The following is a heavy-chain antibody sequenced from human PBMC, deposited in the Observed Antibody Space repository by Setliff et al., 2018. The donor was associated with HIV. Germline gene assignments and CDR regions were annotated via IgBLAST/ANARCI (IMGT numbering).Heavy chain of an antibody. Sequence: LRLSCAASGFTFSDFGMHWVRQAPGKGLEWVAFIPYHGTNQYYADSVRGRFTISRDDSKNTLHLQMNSLRAEDTALYYCAKDNGRGDYWGQGTLVTVSS. D-gene: IGHD2-8*01. J-gene: IGHJ4*02. CDR1: GFTFSDFG. CDR2: IPYHGTNQ. CDR3: AKDNGRGDY. V-gene: IGHV3-30*02.